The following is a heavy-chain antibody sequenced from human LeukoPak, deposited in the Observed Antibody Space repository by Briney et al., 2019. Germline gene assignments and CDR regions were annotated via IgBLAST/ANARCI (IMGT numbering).Heavy chain of an antibody. Sequence: GSLRLSCAASGFTFSSYSMNWVRQAPGQGLEWVSSISSSSSYIYYADSVKGRFTISRDNAKNTLYLQMNSLRAEDTAVYYCARDSVWSQYFQHWGQGTLVTVSS. J-gene: IGHJ1*01. D-gene: IGHD3-16*01. CDR1: GFTFSSYS. V-gene: IGHV3-21*01. CDR3: ARDSVWSQYFQH. CDR2: ISSSSSYI.